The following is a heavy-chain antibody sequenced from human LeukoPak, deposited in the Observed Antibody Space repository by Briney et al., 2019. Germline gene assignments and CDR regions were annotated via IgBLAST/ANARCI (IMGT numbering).Heavy chain of an antibody. CDR3: ARDFPWFGLPGY. J-gene: IGHJ4*02. Sequence: SETPSLTCIVSGDSISSSSFHWGWIRQPPGKGLEWIGSIYNSGSSYYNPSLKSRVTISIDTSKNQFSLRVSSVTAADTAVYYCARDFPWFGLPGYWGQGALVTVSS. V-gene: IGHV4-39*07. CDR1: GDSISSSSFH. D-gene: IGHD3-10*01. CDR2: IYNSGSS.